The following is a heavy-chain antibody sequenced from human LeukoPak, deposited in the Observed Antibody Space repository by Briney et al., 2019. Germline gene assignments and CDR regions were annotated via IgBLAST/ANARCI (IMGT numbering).Heavy chain of an antibody. D-gene: IGHD4-11*01. CDR1: GGSISSYY. Sequence: SETLSPTCTVSGGSISSYYWSWIRQPAGKGLEWIGRIYTSGSTNYNPSLKSRVTMSVDASKNQFSLKLSSVTAADTAVYYCARTPTGPYYHYYGMDVWGQGTTVTVSS. CDR2: IYTSGST. J-gene: IGHJ6*02. V-gene: IGHV4-4*07. CDR3: ARTPTGPYYHYYGMDV.